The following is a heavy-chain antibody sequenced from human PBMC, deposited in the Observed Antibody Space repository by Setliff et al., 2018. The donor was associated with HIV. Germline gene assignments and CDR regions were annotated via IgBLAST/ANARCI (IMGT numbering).Heavy chain of an antibody. CDR1: GYIFRNDA. D-gene: IGHD3-16*01. CDR3: AREFLLGDKSFLGH. Sequence: SVQVSCKASGYIFRNDAMNWVRQVPGQGLEWLGWINTKTGAPTYAQGLTGRFVFSLDSSVSTTYLEIRDLEVGDTAIYYCAREFLLGDKSFLGHWGQGTLVTVSS. J-gene: IGHJ4*02. CDR2: INTKTGAP. V-gene: IGHV7-4-1*01.